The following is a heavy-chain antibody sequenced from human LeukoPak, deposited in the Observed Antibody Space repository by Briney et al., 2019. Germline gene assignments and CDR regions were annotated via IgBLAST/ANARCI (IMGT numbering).Heavy chain of an antibody. CDR2: IYTSGST. V-gene: IGHV4-4*07. J-gene: IGHJ4*02. D-gene: IGHD3-22*01. Sequence: SETLSLTCTVSGGTISSYYWTWIRQPAGKGLEWIGRIYTSGSTNYHPSLESRVTMSVDTSKNQFSLNLSSVTAADTAVYYCARERGYYDNSGYYAYWGQGTLVTVSS. CDR1: GGTISSYY. CDR3: ARERGYYDNSGYYAY.